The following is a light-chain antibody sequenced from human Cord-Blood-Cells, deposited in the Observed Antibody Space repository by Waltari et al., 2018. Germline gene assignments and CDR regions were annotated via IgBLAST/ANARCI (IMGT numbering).Light chain of an antibody. CDR2: DAS. CDR3: QQRSNWPPYT. Sequence: IVLTQSPATLSLSPGERATPSCRASQSVSSYLARYQQKPGQAPRLLIYDASNTATGIPARFSGSGSGTDFTLTISSLEPEDFAVYYCQQRSNWPPYTFGQGTKLEIK. V-gene: IGKV3-11*01. CDR1: QSVSSY. J-gene: IGKJ2*01.